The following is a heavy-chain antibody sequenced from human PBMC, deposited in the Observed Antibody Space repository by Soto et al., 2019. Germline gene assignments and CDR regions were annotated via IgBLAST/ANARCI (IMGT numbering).Heavy chain of an antibody. CDR2: ISAYDGKT. CDR3: ARDPHEYWTSYWFDP. D-gene: IGHD3-3*01. Sequence: GASVKVSFKASGCNFNMYGINWLRQAPGQGLELMGWISAYDGKTTYAEKFQGRVTMTTDASTSTAYMELRSLRSDDTAVYYCARDPHEYWTSYWFDPWGQGTLVTVSS. CDR1: GCNFNMYG. J-gene: IGHJ5*02. V-gene: IGHV1-18*01.